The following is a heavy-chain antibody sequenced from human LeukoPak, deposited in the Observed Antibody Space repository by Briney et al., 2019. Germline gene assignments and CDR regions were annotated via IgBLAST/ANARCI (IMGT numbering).Heavy chain of an antibody. CDR3: AREGHWGNYFDY. D-gene: IGHD3-16*01. CDR2: ISSSSSNI. J-gene: IGHJ4*02. V-gene: IGHV3-48*04. Sequence: GGSLRLSCAASGFTFSSYAMHWVRQAPGKGLEWVSYISSSSSNIYYAGSVKGRFTISRDNAKNSLYLQMNSLRAEDTAMFYCAREGHWGNYFDYWGQGTLVTVSS. CDR1: GFTFSSYA.